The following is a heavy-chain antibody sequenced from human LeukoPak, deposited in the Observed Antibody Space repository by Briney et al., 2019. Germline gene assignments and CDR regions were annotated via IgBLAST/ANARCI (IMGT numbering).Heavy chain of an antibody. CDR3: ARGLAANGGAFDI. D-gene: IGHD2-15*01. CDR2: IRVGSTTI. Sequence: PGGSLRLSCAASGFTFSSHDMNWVRQAPGKGLEWVSYIRVGSTTIYYADSVKGRFTISRDNAGNSLYLQMNSLRDEDTAVYYCARGLAANGGAFDIWGQGTMVSVS. V-gene: IGHV3-48*02. J-gene: IGHJ3*02. CDR1: GFTFSSHD.